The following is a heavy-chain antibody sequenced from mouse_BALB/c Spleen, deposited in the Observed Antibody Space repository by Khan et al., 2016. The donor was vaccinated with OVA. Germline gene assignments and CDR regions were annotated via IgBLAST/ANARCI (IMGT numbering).Heavy chain of an antibody. V-gene: IGHV1S132*01. CDR3: AREEALYYFDY. J-gene: IGHJ2*01. CDR2: IYPGTDNT. Sequence: QVQLKQSGAELVRPGASVQLSCKTSGYIFTSYWIPWVKQRSGQGLEWIARIYPGTDNTYYNEKLKDGATLTADTSSSTAYMQLSSLKSEDSAVYFCAREEALYYFDYWGQGTTLTVSS. CDR1: GYIFTSYW. D-gene: IGHD3-2*02.